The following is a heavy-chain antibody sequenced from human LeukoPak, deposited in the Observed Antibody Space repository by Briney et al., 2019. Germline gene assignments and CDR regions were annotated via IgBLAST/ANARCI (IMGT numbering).Heavy chain of an antibody. CDR3: AKDRGVVGLTMVRGMDV. J-gene: IGHJ6*04. CDR1: GFTFSNFG. Sequence: GGSLRLSCAASGFTFSNFGMHWVRQAPGKGLEWVAFIRYDGSNKYYADSVKGRFTISRDNSKNTLYLQMNSLRAEDTAVYYCAKDRGVVGLTMVRGMDVWGKGTTVTISS. CDR2: IRYDGSNK. D-gene: IGHD3-10*01. V-gene: IGHV3-30*02.